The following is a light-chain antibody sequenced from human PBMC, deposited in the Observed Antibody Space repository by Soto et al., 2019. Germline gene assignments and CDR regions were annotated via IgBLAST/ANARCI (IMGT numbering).Light chain of an antibody. V-gene: IGKV3-20*01. CDR2: GAS. CDR1: QSVSSSY. CDR3: QQYGSSRT. J-gene: IGKJ1*01. Sequence: EIVLTQSPGTLSLSPGERATLSCRASQSVSSSYLAWYQQKPGQAPRLLIYGASSRATGIPDRFSGSGSGTDFTLTISRLEPEDFAVYYCQQYGSSRTVGKGTKV.